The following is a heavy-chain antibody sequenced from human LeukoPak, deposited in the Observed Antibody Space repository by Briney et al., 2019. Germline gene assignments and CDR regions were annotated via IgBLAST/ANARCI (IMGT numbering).Heavy chain of an antibody. CDR3: ARDPRRWRDYGGNSDWDAFDI. J-gene: IGHJ3*02. Sequence: GGSLRLSCAASGFTFSSYVMSWVRQAPGKGLEWVSTISGSSVRTYYADSVKGRFTISRDNAKNSLYLQMNSLGAEDTAVYYCARDPRRWRDYGGNSDWDAFDIWGQGTMVTVSS. D-gene: IGHD4-23*01. CDR2: ISGSSVRT. CDR1: GFTFSSYV. V-gene: IGHV3-23*01.